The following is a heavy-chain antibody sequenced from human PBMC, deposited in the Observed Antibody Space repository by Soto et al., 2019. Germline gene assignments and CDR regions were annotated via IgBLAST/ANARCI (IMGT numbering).Heavy chain of an antibody. Sequence: GPGPARTSETLSLTCAVSGGTISSNNWWSWVRHAPGKGLEWIGEIYHSGRTSYNPSLRSRVTMSVDKSKNQFSLIVTSVTAADTAVYYCTKDGSGHPYYSDNWGPGTLVTVSS. CDR2: IYHSGRT. CDR1: GGTISSNNW. V-gene: IGHV4-4*02. J-gene: IGHJ4*02. D-gene: IGHD3-3*01. CDR3: TKDGSGHPYYSDN.